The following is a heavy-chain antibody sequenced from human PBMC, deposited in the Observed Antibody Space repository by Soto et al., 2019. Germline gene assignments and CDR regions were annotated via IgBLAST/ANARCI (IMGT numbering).Heavy chain of an antibody. D-gene: IGHD1-20*01. J-gene: IGHJ6*03. V-gene: IGHV6-1*01. CDR2: TYYRSKWYN. Sequence: SQTLSLTCAISGDSVSSNSAAWNWIRQSPSRGLEWLGRTYYRSKWYNDYAVSVKSRITINPDTSKNQFSLQLNSVTPEDTAVYYCARDRNYNGKYDYYYYMDVWGKGTTVTVSS. CDR1: GDSVSSNSAA. CDR3: ARDRNYNGKYDYYYYMDV.